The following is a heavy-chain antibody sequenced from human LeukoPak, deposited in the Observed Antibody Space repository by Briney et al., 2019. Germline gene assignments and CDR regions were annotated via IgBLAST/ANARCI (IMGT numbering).Heavy chain of an antibody. V-gene: IGHV4-39*01. Sequence: PSETLSLTCTVSGDSDDSIKSSSYYWAWIRLPPGKGLEWVWSIYYDGSTYYNPSLRGRVTISVDTSKSQFSVKLNSVTAADTAMYYCGRRGHLHRPFWGQGTLVTVSS. CDR3: GRRGHLHRPF. D-gene: IGHD3/OR15-3a*01. CDR1: GDSDDSIKSSSYY. J-gene: IGHJ4*02. CDR2: IYYDGST.